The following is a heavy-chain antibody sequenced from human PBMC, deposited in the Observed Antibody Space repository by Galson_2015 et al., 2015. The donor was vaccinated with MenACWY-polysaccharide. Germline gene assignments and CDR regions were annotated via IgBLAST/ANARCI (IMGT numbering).Heavy chain of an antibody. D-gene: IGHD1-26*01. V-gene: IGHV3-48*02. J-gene: IGHJ4*02. Sequence: SLRLSCAASGFTFSYSMNWVRQAPGKGLEWVSYISSGGTIYYADSVKGRFTISRDNAKNPLYLQMNSLRDDDTAVYYCARVLKGLVGATPDYWGQGTLVTVSS. CDR3: ARVLKGLVGATPDY. CDR2: ISSGGTI. CDR1: GFTFSYS.